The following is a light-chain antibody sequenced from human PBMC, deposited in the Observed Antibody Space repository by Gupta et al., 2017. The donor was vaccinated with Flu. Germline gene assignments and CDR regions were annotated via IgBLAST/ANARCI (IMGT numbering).Light chain of an antibody. CDR1: QRINTY. Sequence: DIQMTQSPSSLSASVGDRVTITCRASQRINTYLNWYQQKPGEAPKLLIYAASILQSPVPLRFTGTGYGTDFTLTIHSLETEDFATLYSQQSDSFPQRFGQGTRLEIK. CDR3: QQSDSFPQR. CDR2: AAS. J-gene: IGKJ1*01. V-gene: IGKV1-39*01.